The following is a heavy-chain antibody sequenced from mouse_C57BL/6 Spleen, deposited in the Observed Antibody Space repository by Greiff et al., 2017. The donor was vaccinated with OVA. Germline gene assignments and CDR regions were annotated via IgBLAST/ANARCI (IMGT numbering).Heavy chain of an antibody. J-gene: IGHJ1*03. Sequence: EVQLQQSVPEFVKPGASVKMSCTASGYTFTDYYMHWVKQSHGQSLEWIGYIYPNNGGNGYNQKFKGKATLTVDKSSSTAYLQLRSLTSEDSAVYYCARTACTWGDIDVWGTGTTVTVSS. CDR1: GYTFTDYY. V-gene: IGHV1-34*01. CDR3: ARTACTWGDIDV. D-gene: IGHD1-2*01. CDR2: IYPNNGGN.